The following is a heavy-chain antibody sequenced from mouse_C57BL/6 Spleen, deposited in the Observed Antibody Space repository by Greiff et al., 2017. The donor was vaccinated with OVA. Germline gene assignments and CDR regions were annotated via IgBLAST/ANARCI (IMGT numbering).Heavy chain of an antibody. V-gene: IGHV2-2*01. J-gene: IGHJ1*03. CDR1: GFSLTSYG. D-gene: IGHD1-2*01. CDR3: DRNGALLQDWYFDV. Sequence: VQLQESGPGLVQPSQSLSITCTVSGFSLTSYGVHWVRQSPGKGLAWLGVIWSGGSTDYNAAFISRLSISKDNSKSQVFFKMNSLQAQDTAIYYSDRNGALLQDWYFDVWGTGTTVTVSS. CDR2: IWSGGST.